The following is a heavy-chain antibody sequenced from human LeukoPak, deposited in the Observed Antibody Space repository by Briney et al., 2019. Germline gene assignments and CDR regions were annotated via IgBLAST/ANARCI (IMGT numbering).Heavy chain of an antibody. J-gene: IGHJ4*02. Sequence: GGSLRLSCAASGFTFSIYAMSWVRQAPGKGLEWVSAISGSGGSTYYADSVKGRFTISRDNSKNTLYLQMNSLRAEDTAVYYCAKESTVVTGLGAFDYWGQGTLVTVSS. CDR3: AKESTVVTGLGAFDY. CDR2: ISGSGGST. V-gene: IGHV3-23*01. D-gene: IGHD2-15*01. CDR1: GFTFSIYA.